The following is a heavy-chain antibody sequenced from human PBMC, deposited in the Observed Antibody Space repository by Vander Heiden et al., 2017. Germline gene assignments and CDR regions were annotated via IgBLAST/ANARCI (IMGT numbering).Heavy chain of an antibody. Sequence: EVQLVESGGGLVQPGGSLRLSCAASGFTFSSYSMNWVRQAPGKGLEWISYISSSSSTIDYADSVKGRFTISRDDAKNSLYLQMNSLRDEDTAVYYCARDRREWELLLPFDYWGQGTLVTVSS. CDR1: GFTFSSYS. CDR3: ARDRREWELLLPFDY. V-gene: IGHV3-48*02. J-gene: IGHJ4*02. D-gene: IGHD1-26*01. CDR2: ISSSSSTI.